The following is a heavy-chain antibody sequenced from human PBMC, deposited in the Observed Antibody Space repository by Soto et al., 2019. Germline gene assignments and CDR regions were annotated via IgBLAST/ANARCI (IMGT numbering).Heavy chain of an antibody. V-gene: IGHV1-3*01. CDR1: GYTFTSYA. CDR2: INAGNGNT. CDR3: ARGHNCYSALGYYYYYMDV. Sequence: QVQLVQSGAEVKKPGASVKVSCKASGYTFTSYAMHWVRQAPGQRLEWMGWINAGNGNTKYSQKFQGRVTITRDTSASTAYMELSSLRSEDTAVYYCARGHNCYSALGYYYYYMDVWGKGTTVTVSS. J-gene: IGHJ6*03. D-gene: IGHD2-21*02.